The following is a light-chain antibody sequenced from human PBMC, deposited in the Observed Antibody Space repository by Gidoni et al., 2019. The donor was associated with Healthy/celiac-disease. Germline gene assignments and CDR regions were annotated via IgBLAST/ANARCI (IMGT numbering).Light chain of an antibody. CDR1: QSHVYSDGNTY. J-gene: IGKJ1*01. CDR3: MQFTRWPPGWT. V-gene: IGKV2-30*01. CDR2: KVS. Sequence: DVVMTQSPLSLPVTLGQPASISCRSSQSHVYSDGNTYLTWFQQRPGQSPRRIIYKVSNRDSGVQDRFSGSGAGNDFRLKISRVEDEDVGVYYCMQFTRWPPGWTFGQGTKVEIK.